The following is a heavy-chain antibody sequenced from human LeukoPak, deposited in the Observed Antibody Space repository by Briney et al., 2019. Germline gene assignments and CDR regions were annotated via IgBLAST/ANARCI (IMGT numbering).Heavy chain of an antibody. CDR2: IYYSGSA. J-gene: IGHJ4*02. V-gene: IGHV4-39*02. CDR3: AKRDDSGGNLVDL. Sequence: SETLSLTCTVSGGSIRSGSHYWAWIRQPPGKGLEWIGSIYYSGSAYYNPSLENRVTISIDTSKNHFSLKLSSLSAADTSVYYCAKRDDSGGNLVDLWGQGTLVTVS. D-gene: IGHD3-22*01. CDR1: GGSIRSGSHY.